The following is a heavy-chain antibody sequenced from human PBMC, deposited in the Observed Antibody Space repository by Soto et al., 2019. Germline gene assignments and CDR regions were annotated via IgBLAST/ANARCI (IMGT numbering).Heavy chain of an antibody. CDR1: GFTFSSYG. Sequence: QTGGSLRLSCAASGFTFSSYGMHWVRQAPGKGLEWVAVIWYDGSNKYYADSVKGRFTISRDNSKNTLYLQMNSLRAEDTAVYYCARGVRVGATTREKAPVGPKDYWGQGTLVTVSS. CDR3: ARGVRVGATTREKAPVGPKDY. CDR2: IWYDGSNK. D-gene: IGHD1-26*01. V-gene: IGHV3-33*01. J-gene: IGHJ4*02.